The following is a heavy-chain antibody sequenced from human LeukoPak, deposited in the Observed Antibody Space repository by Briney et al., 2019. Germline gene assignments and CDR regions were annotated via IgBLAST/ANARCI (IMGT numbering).Heavy chain of an antibody. D-gene: IGHD6-13*01. CDR2: INPNSGGT. V-gene: IGHV1-2*02. CDR1: GYTFTGYY. CDR3: ARSGIAAAGIENYYYYYGMDV. Sequence: ASVKVSCKASGYTFTGYYMHWVRQAPGQGLEWMGWINPNSGGTNYAQKFQGRVTMTRDTSISTAYMELSRLRSDDTAVYYCARSGIAAAGIENYYYYYGMDVWGQGTTVTVSS. J-gene: IGHJ6*02.